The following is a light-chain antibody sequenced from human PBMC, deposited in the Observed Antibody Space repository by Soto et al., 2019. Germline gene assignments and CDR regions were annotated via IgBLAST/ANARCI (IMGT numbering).Light chain of an antibody. Sequence: QSVLTQPPSVSGSPGQSVTISCTGTSSVVGSYNRVSWYQQPPGTAPKLMIYEVSNRPSGVSDRFSGSKSGNTASLTISGLQAEYEADSSCTSYTTRTSYVFGPGTKLT. V-gene: IGLV2-18*02. J-gene: IGLJ1*01. CDR1: SSVVGSYNR. CDR2: EVS. CDR3: TSYTTRTSYV.